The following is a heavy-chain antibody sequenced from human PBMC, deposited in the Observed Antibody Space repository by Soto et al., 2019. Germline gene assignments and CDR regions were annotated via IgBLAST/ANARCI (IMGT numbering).Heavy chain of an antibody. CDR2: ISSSGTTI. J-gene: IGHJ4*02. CDR3: ARDQTVNYYYDSSGLDY. V-gene: IGHV3-48*03. CDR1: GFTFSSYE. D-gene: IGHD3-22*01. Sequence: GGSLRLCCAASGFTFSSYEMHWVRQAPGKGLEWVSYISSSGTTIFYADSVKGRFTISRDNAKNSLYLQMNSLRAEDTAVYYCARDQTVNYYYDSSGLDYWGQGTLVTVSS.